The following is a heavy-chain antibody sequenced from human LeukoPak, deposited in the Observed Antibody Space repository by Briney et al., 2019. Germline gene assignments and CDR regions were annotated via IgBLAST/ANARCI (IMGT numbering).Heavy chain of an antibody. D-gene: IGHD3-16*01. CDR2: IWYDGNNK. CDR3: ARDALGAYYFDX. Sequence: GGSLRLSCAASGFTFSTYAIHWVRQAPGKGLEWVAIIWYDGNNKYYADSVKGRFTISRDNSKNTLYLQMNSLRAEDTAVYYCARDALGAYYFDXWGQGTLVTVSS. V-gene: IGHV3-33*01. J-gene: IGHJ4*02. CDR1: GFTFSTYA.